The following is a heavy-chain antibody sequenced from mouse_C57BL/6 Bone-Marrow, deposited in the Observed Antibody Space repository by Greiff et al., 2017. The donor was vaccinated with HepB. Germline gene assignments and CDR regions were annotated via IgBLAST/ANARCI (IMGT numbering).Heavy chain of an antibody. J-gene: IGHJ2*01. D-gene: IGHD2-4*01. Sequence: QVQLKQPGAELVKPGASVKLSCKASGYTFTSYWMQWVKQRPGQGLEWIGEIDPSDSYTNYNQKFKGKATLTVDTSSSTAYMQLSSLTSEDSAVYYCASLYYDYGDYWGQGTTLTVSS. V-gene: IGHV1-50*01. CDR3: ASLYYDYGDY. CDR1: GYTFTSYW. CDR2: IDPSDSYT.